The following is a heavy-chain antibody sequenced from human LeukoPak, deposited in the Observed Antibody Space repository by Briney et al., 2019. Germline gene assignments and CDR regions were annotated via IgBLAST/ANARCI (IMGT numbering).Heavy chain of an antibody. CDR1: GFTFSSYW. Sequence: TGGSLRLSCAASGFTFSSYWMSWVRQAPGKGLEWVANIKQDGSEKYYVDSVKGRFTISRDNAKNSLYLQMNSLRAEDTAVYYCARVAGYSSGWYDSDVYYFDYWGQGTLVTVSS. CDR2: IKQDGSEK. J-gene: IGHJ4*02. V-gene: IGHV3-7*01. CDR3: ARVAGYSSGWYDSDVYYFDY. D-gene: IGHD6-19*01.